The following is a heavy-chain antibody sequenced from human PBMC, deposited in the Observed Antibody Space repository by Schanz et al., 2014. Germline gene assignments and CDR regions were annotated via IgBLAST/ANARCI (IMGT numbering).Heavy chain of an antibody. J-gene: IGHJ4*02. V-gene: IGHV1-69*04. CDR3: ARAPTAYCSDTSCLGTPFDY. Sequence: QVQLVQSGAEVKKPGASVRVSCKVSGYAFTTYGISWVRQAPGQGLEWMGRIIPILGIANYAQKFQGRVTITADKSTFTAYMDVSSLRSEDTAVYYCARAPTAYCSDTSCLGTPFDYWGQGTLXTVSS. CDR2: IIPILGIA. CDR1: GYAFTTYG. D-gene: IGHD2-2*01.